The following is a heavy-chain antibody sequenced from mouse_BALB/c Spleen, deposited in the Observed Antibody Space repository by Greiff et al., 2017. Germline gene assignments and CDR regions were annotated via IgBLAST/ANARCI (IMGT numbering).Heavy chain of an antibody. CDR2: IYYSGTI. V-gene: IGHV3-5*02. D-gene: IGHD1-1*02. J-gene: IGHJ4*01. Sequence: VQLKESGPGLVKPSQTVSLTCTVTGISITTGNYRWSWIRQFPGNKLEWIGYIYYSGTITYNPSLTSRTTITRDTSKNQFFLEMNSLTAEDTATYYCAREDGRGAMDYWGQGTSVTVSS. CDR3: AREDGRGAMDY. CDR1: GISITTGNYR.